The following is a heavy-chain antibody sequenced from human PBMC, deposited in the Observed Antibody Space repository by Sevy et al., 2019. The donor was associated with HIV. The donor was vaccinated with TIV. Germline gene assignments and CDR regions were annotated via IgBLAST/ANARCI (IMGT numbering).Heavy chain of an antibody. J-gene: IGHJ3*02. V-gene: IGHV3-9*01. D-gene: IGHD2-15*01. CDR1: GFTFSDYA. Sequence: GGSLRLSCAASGFTFSDYAMHWVRQVPGKGLEWVSGISWNSGAIGYADSVKGRFTISRDNAKNSLFLQMNSLRVEDTALYYCGGAQGYCVVERCYGGSVNAFDMWGQGTMVTVSS. CDR3: GGAQGYCVVERCYGGSVNAFDM. CDR2: ISWNSGAI.